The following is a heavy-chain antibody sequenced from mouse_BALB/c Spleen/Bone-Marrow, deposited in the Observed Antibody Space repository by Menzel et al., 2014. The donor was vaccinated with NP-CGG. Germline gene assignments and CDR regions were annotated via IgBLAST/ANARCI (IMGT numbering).Heavy chain of an antibody. CDR1: GFTFSGFW. J-gene: IGHJ2*01. Sequence: EVHLVESGGGLVQPGGSRGLSCEGSGFTFSGFWMSWVRQTPGKTLEWIGDINSDGSAINYAPSIKDRFTIFRDNDKNTLYLQMSNVRSEDTATYFCMRYGGYYFDYWGQGTTLTVSS. CDR3: MRYGGYYFDY. CDR2: INSDGSAI. V-gene: IGHV11-2*02.